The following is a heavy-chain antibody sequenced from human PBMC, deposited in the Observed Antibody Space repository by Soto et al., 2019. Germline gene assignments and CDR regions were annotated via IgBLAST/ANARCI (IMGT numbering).Heavy chain of an antibody. CDR3: ARALVVPAAAWWFDP. CDR1: GFTFSSYS. V-gene: IGHV3-21*01. CDR2: ISSSSSYI. D-gene: IGHD2-2*01. Sequence: LRLSCAASGFTFSSYSMNWVRQAPGKGLEWVSSISSSSSYIYYADSVKGRFTISRDNAKNSLYLQMNSLRAEDTAVYYCARALVVPAAAWWFDPWGQGTLVTVSS. J-gene: IGHJ5*02.